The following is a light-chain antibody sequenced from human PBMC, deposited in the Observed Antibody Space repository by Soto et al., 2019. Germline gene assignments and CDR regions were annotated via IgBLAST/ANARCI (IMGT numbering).Light chain of an antibody. CDR3: QSYDSSLSGWG. CDR1: SSNIGAGYD. J-gene: IGLJ3*02. Sequence: QSVLAQPPSVSGAPGQRVTISCTGSSSNIGAGYDVHWYQQLPGTAPKLLIYGNSNRPSRVPDRFSGSKSGTSASLAITGLEAEDEADYYCQSYDSSLSGWGFGGGTKVTVL. CDR2: GNS. V-gene: IGLV1-40*01.